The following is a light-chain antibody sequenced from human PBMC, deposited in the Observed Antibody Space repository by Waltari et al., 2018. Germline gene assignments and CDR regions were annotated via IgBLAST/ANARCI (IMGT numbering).Light chain of an antibody. CDR1: SGHSSNF. J-gene: IGLJ3*02. V-gene: IGLV4-69*01. CDR3: ETGGPGTWV. Sequence: QLALTQSPSASASLGASVKLTCPLSSGHSSNFISWLQQRPERDPRYMMNANSDGSHSKGDDIPDRFSVSGSGAERSCPTTSGQPEEEADYYCETGGPGTWVFGGGTKLTVL. CDR2: ANSDGSH.